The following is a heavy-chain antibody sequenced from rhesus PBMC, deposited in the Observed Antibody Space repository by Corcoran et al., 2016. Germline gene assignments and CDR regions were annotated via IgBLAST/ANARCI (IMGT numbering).Heavy chain of an antibody. CDR3: ARGAIIIPFDY. CDR2: IYGSGGST. J-gene: IGHJ4*01. V-gene: IGHV4-160*01. D-gene: IGHD3-34*01. Sequence: QVQLQESGPGLVKPSATLSLTLPFSGVSISSNYWIWIRQAPGKGLEWLGRIYGSGGSTDYNPSLKSRVTISTDTSKNQFSLKLSSVTAADTAVYYCARGAIIIPFDYWGQGVLVTVSS. CDR1: GVSISSNY.